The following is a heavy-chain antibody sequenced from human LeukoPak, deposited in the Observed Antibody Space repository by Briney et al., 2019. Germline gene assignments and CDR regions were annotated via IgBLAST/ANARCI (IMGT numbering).Heavy chain of an antibody. CDR3: ARGLIADH. J-gene: IGHJ5*02. CDR2: INHSGST. D-gene: IGHD3-22*01. V-gene: IGHV4-34*01. CDR1: GGSFSGYY. Sequence: SETLSLTCAVYGGSFSGYYWSWIRQPPGKGLEWIGEINHSGSTNYNPSLKSRVTISVDTSKNQFSLKLSSVTAADTAVYYCARGLIADHWGQGTLVTVSS.